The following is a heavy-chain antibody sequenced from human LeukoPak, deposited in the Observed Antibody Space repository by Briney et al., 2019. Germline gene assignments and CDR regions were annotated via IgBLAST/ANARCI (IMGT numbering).Heavy chain of an antibody. V-gene: IGHV1-69*05. J-gene: IGHJ4*02. Sequence: ASVKVSCKASGGTFSSYAISWVRQAPGQGLEWMGGIIPIFGTANYAQKFQGRVTITTDESTSTAYMELSSLRSEDTAVYYCAIGPMVTSSTPIDYWGQGTLVTVSS. CDR1: GGTFSSYA. CDR3: AIGPMVTSSTPIDY. D-gene: IGHD4-17*01. CDR2: IIPIFGTA.